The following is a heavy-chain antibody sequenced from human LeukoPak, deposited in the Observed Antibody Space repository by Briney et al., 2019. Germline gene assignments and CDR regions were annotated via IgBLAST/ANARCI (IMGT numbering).Heavy chain of an antibody. CDR1: GLTVSSNY. CDR3: AKAGGVIASYYFDY. D-gene: IGHD3-10*01. J-gene: IGHJ4*02. V-gene: IGHV3-30*02. CDR2: IRYDGSNK. Sequence: GGSLRLSCAASGLTVSSNYMSWVRQAPGKGLEWVAFIRYDGSNKYYADSVKGRFTISRDNSKNTLYLQMNSLRAEDTAVYYCAKAGGVIASYYFDYWGQGTLVTVSS.